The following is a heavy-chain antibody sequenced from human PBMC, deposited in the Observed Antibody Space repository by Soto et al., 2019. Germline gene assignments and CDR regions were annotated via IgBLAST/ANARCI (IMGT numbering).Heavy chain of an antibody. Sequence: VKVSCKASGGTFTGYYMHWVRQAPGQGLEWMGWINPNSGGTNYAQKFQGWVTMTRDTSISTAYMELSRLRSDDTAVYYCARGIVVVPAAMYYYYYGMDVWGQGTTVTVSS. CDR3: ARGIVVVPAAMYYYYYGMDV. J-gene: IGHJ6*02. V-gene: IGHV1-2*04. CDR2: INPNSGGT. CDR1: GGTFTGYY. D-gene: IGHD2-2*01.